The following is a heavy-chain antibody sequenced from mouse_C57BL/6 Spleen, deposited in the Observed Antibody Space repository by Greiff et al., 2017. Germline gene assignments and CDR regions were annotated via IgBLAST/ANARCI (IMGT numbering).Heavy chain of an antibody. D-gene: IGHD2-1*01. V-gene: IGHV1-5*01. Sequence: DVQLQESGTVLARPGASVKMSCKTSGYTFTSYWMHWVKQRPGQGLEWIGAIYPGNSDTSYNQKFKGKAKLTAVTSASTAYMELSSLTNEDSAVYYCTRGIYYGNWPYAMDYWGQGTSVTVSS. CDR2: IYPGNSDT. CDR1: GYTFTSYW. J-gene: IGHJ4*01. CDR3: TRGIYYGNWPYAMDY.